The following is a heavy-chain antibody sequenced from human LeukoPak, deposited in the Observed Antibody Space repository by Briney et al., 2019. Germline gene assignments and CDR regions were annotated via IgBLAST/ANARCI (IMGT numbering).Heavy chain of an antibody. CDR2: ISSSSSYI. V-gene: IGHV3-21*01. D-gene: IGHD3-10*01. CDR1: GFTFSSYS. J-gene: IGHJ4*02. CDR3: GRAMVRGVSNRNFDY. Sequence: PGGSLRLSCAASGFTFSSYSMNWVRQAPGKGLEWVSSISSSSSYIYYADSVKGRFTISRDNAKNSLYLQMNSLRAEDTAVYYCGRAMVRGVSNRNFDYWGQGTLVTVSS.